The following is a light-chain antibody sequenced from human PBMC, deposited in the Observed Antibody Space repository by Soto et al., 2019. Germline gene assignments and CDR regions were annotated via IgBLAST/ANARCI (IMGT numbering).Light chain of an antibody. J-gene: IGKJ1*01. CDR2: DAS. CDR1: QSVNNW. CDR3: QQYNSYWT. V-gene: IGKV1-5*01. Sequence: DIQMTQYPSTLSASVGERVTISCRASQSVNNWLAWYQRKPGKAPKLLIHDASTLESGIPSRFSGSGSWTECTLTILSLQPDDFATDYCQQYNSYWTFGQGTKVESK.